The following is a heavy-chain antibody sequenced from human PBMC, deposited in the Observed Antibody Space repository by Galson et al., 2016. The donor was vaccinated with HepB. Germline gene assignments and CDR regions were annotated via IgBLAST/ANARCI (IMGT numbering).Heavy chain of an antibody. CDR3: ARDRGASTPLDP. Sequence: QPPGKGLEWVSLIYSVGSTTYAEFVEGRFTISRDNAKNTLYLQMNRLRAEDTAVYYCARDRGASTPLDPWGQGTLVTVSS. V-gene: IGHV3-53*01. J-gene: IGHJ5*02. CDR2: IYSVGST. D-gene: IGHD2-2*01.